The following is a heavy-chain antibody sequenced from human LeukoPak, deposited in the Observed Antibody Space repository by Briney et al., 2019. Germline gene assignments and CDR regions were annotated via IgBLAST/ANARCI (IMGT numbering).Heavy chain of an antibody. J-gene: IGHJ6*02. V-gene: IGHV3-7*03. CDR1: GFTVSSNY. CDR3: ARGSGSYAMDV. CDR2: IKQDGSEK. Sequence: GGSLRLSCAASGFTVSSNYMTWVRQAPGKGLEWVANIKQDGSEKDYVDSVRGRFTISRDNAKNSLYLQMNSLRAEDTAIYYCARGSGSYAMDVWGQGTTVTVSS. D-gene: IGHD1-26*01.